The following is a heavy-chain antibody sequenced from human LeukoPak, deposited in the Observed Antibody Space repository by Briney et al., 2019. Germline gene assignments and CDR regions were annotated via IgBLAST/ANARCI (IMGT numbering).Heavy chain of an antibody. D-gene: IGHD4-17*01. CDR3: ATYGDYLWGFDP. Sequence: SETLSLTCTVSGGSISSSSYYWGWIRQPPGKGLEWIGSIYYSGSTYYNPSLKSRVTISVDTSKNQFSLKLSSVTAADTAVYYCATYGDYLWGFDPWGQGTLVTVSS. J-gene: IGHJ5*02. CDR2: IYYSGST. V-gene: IGHV4-39*07. CDR1: GGSISSSSYY.